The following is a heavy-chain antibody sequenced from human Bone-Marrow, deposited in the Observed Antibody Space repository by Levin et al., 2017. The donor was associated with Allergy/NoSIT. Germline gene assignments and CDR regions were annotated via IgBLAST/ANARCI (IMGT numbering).Heavy chain of an antibody. J-gene: IGHJ4*02. Sequence: PGGSLRLSCQGSGYQFTDYWIGWVRQLPGNGLEWMGNIYPGDSETRSRPSFQGQVTISVDKSIHTAYLQWDSLRASDTAMYYCARQSDELPPYDGEWVEEHYYDYWGQGTLVTVSS. CDR1: GYQFTDYW. V-gene: IGHV5-51*01. CDR2: IYPGDSET. D-gene: IGHD3-10*01. CDR3: ARQSDELPPYDGEWVEEHYYDY.